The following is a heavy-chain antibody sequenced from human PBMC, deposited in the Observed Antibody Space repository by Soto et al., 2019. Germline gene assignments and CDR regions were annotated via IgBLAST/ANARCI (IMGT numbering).Heavy chain of an antibody. CDR2: IYSDDNT. CDR1: GVTATNGH. V-gene: IGHV3-53*01. D-gene: IGHD1-1*01. J-gene: IGHJ4*02. Sequence: DVQLVKSGGGWIQPGGSLRLSCAAAGVTATNGHMSWVRQSPGKGLEWVSVIYSDDNTYYADSVKGRFTISRDTSKNTVYLQMNSLRAEDTAVYYCAREWNGYKYFDLWDQGSLVTVSS. CDR3: AREWNGYKYFDL.